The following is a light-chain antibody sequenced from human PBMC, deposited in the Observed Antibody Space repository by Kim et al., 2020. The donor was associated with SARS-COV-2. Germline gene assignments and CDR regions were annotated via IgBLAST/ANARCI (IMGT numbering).Light chain of an antibody. CDR1: QTVSSD. J-gene: IGKJ2*01. Sequence: PGERATLSCRASQTVSSDLAWYQHKPGQSPRLLIYGASTRATGIPDRFSGSGSGTEFTLAISSLQSEDFAVYYCQQYNTWYTFGPGTKLEIK. CDR2: GAS. V-gene: IGKV3-15*01. CDR3: QQYNTWYT.